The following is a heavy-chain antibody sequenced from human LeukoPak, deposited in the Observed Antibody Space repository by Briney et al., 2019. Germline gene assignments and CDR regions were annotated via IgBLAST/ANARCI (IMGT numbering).Heavy chain of an antibody. J-gene: IGHJ4*02. D-gene: IGHD5-12*01. CDR1: GGSISSYY. CDR3: ARDRSYSGYDF. Sequence: SETLSLTCTVSGGSISSYYWSWIRQPPGKGLEWIGYIYYSGSTNYNPSLKSRVTISVDTSKNQFSLKLSSVTVADTAVYYCARDRSYSGYDFWGQGTLVTVSS. V-gene: IGHV4-59*01. CDR2: IYYSGST.